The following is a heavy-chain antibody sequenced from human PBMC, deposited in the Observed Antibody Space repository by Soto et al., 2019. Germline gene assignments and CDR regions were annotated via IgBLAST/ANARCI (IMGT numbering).Heavy chain of an antibody. J-gene: IGHJ6*03. CDR3: ARINDFWSGFYYYMDV. CDR1: GGSISSYY. V-gene: IGHV4-59*01. D-gene: IGHD3-3*01. Sequence: TSEALSLTCTVSGGSISSYYWSWIRQPPGKGLEWIGYIYYSGSTNYNPSLKSRVTISVDTSKNQFSLKLSSVTAADTAVYYCARINDFWSGFYYYMDVWGKGTTVTVSS. CDR2: IYYSGST.